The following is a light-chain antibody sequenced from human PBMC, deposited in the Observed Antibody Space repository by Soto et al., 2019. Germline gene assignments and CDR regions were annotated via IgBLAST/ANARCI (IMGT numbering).Light chain of an antibody. J-gene: IGKJ4*01. Sequence: DIVLTQSPGTLSLSPGERATLSCRASQSVYSDYLAWYQQKPGQAPRLLIYGTSIRATGIPDRFSGSGSGTDFTLTISRLEPEDFAVYFCQQYLRSQLTVGGGTKVDIK. CDR1: QSVYSDY. V-gene: IGKV3-20*01. CDR3: QQYLRSQLT. CDR2: GTS.